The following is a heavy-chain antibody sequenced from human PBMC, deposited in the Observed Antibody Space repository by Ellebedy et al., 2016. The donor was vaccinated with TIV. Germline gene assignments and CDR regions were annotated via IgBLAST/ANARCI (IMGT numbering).Heavy chain of an antibody. CDR3: ARAPAGTQQSPLDY. V-gene: IGHV4-4*02. Sequence: MPSETLSLTCAVPGDSISSSNWWNWVRQTPGKGLEWIGEIYQSGSTTYNPSLKSRITISVDKSKNQFSLKLTSVTAADTAVYYCARAPAGTQQSPLDYWGQGTLVTVSS. J-gene: IGHJ4*02. CDR2: IYQSGST. CDR1: GDSISSSNW. D-gene: IGHD6-13*01.